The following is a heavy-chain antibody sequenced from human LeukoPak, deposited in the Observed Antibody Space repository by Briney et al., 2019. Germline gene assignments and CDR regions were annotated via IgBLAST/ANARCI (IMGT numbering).Heavy chain of an antibody. CDR1: GGSISSGGYY. Sequence: PSQTLSLTCTVSGGSISSGGYYWSWIRQPPGKGLEWIGEINHSGSTNYNPSLKSRVTISVDTSKNQFSLKLTSVTAADTAMYYCASLQAMVRGVNWGQGTLVTVSS. CDR2: INHSGST. J-gene: IGHJ4*02. V-gene: IGHV4-30-2*01. D-gene: IGHD3-10*01. CDR3: ASLQAMVRGVN.